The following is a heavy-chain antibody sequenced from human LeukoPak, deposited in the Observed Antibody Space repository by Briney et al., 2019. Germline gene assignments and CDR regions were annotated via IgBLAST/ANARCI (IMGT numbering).Heavy chain of an antibody. Sequence: GGSLRLSCAASGFTFSSYAMSWVRQAPGKGLEWVSAISGSGGSTYYADSVKGRFTISRDNSKNTLYLQMNSLRAEDTAVYYYAKAKSITMVRGVADAFDIWGQGTMVTVSS. CDR2: ISGSGGST. V-gene: IGHV3-23*01. J-gene: IGHJ3*02. D-gene: IGHD3-10*01. CDR1: GFTFSSYA. CDR3: AKAKSITMVRGVADAFDI.